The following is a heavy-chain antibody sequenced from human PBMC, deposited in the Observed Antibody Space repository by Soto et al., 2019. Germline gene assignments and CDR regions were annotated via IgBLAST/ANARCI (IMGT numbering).Heavy chain of an antibody. V-gene: IGHV1-69*06. D-gene: IGHD3-22*01. CDR2: IIPIFGTA. Sequence: GASVKVSCKASGGTFSSYAISWVRQAPGQGLEWMGGIIPIFGTANYAQKFQGRVTITADKSTSTAYMELSSLRSEDTAVYYCARDSGKYYYDSSGYYGFDYWGQGTLVTVSS. CDR3: ARDSGKYYYDSSGYYGFDY. CDR1: GGTFSSYA. J-gene: IGHJ4*02.